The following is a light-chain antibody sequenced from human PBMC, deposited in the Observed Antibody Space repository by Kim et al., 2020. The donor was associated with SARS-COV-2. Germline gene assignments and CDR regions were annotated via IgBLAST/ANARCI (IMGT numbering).Light chain of an antibody. CDR3: HQYGSSPPVTYT. Sequence: VLTQSPGTLSLSPGERASLSCRASQSVMNNYLAWYQQKPGQAPRLLFYTASSRAPGISDRFSGSGSGTDFTLTIDRLEPEDFAVYYCHQYGSSPPVTYTFGQGTKLE. CDR2: TAS. V-gene: IGKV3-20*01. CDR1: QSVMNNY. J-gene: IGKJ2*01.